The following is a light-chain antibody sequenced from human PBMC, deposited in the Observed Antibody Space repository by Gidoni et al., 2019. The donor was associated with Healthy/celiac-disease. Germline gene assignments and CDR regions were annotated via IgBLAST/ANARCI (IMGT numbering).Light chain of an antibody. V-gene: IGKV2-28*01. J-gene: IGKJ3*01. CDR1: QSLLHSNGYNY. CDR2: LGS. Sequence: IVMTQSPLSLPVLPGEPASISCRSSQSLLHSNGYNYLDWYLQKPGQSPQLLIYLGSNRASGVPDRFSGSGSGTDFTLKISRVEAEDVGVYYCMQALQTPFTFGPGTKVDIK. CDR3: MQALQTPFT.